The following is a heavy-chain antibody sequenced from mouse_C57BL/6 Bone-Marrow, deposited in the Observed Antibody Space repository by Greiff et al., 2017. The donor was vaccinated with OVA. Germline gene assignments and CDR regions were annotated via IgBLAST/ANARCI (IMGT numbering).Heavy chain of an antibody. D-gene: IGHD2-4*01. V-gene: IGHV1-74*01. J-gene: IGHJ1*03. CDR2: IHPSDSDT. CDR1: GYTFTSYW. Sequence: QVQLKQPGAELVKPGASVKVSCKASGYTFTSYWMHWVKQRPGQGLEWIGRIHPSDSDTNYNQKFKGKATLTVDKSSSTAYMQLSSLTSGDSAVYYCAIDDYDGYFDVWGTGTTVTVSS. CDR3: AIDDYDGYFDV.